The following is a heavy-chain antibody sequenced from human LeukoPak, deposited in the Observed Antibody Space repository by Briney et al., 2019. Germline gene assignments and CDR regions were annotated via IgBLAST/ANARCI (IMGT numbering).Heavy chain of an antibody. D-gene: IGHD3-22*01. J-gene: IGHJ6*02. V-gene: IGHV1-18*04. CDR1: GYTFTSYN. CDR3: ARDKVVTNTRSYYYYGMDV. Sequence: ASVKVSCKASGYTFTSYNMHWVRQAPGQGLEWMGWISAYNGNTNYAQKLQGRVTMTTDTSTSTAYMELRSLRSDDTAVYYCARDKVVTNTRSYYYYGMDVWGQGTTVTVSS. CDR2: ISAYNGNT.